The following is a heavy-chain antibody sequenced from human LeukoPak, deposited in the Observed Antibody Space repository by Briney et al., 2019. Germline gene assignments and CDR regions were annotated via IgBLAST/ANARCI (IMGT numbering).Heavy chain of an antibody. CDR1: GYSISTYH. J-gene: IGHJ4*02. CDR3: ARDKQHSYGRYFDH. Sequence: QVQLQESGPGLVKPSETVSLPCSVSGYSISTYHWNWIRQSAGKGLARIGYMQSTGNRNYNPSLRSRVTIFVDTSKSQVALILSSVTAADTAVYYCARDKQHSYGRYFDHWGQGALVTVSS. V-gene: IGHV4-59*01. D-gene: IGHD5-18*01. CDR2: MQSTGNR.